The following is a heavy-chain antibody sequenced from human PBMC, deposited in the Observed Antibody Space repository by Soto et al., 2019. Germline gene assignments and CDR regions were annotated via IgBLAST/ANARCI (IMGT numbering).Heavy chain of an antibody. V-gene: IGHV4-31*03. CDR2: VYFSGDT. CDR3: ARDPRRTRGWHFDL. D-gene: IGHD3-10*01. J-gene: IGHJ2*01. Sequence: QVQLQESGPGLVRPSQTLSLTCTVSGGSISTSDYYWSWIRQHPVRGLEWIGYVYFSGDTFYNLSLESRVVISVETSENRFSLKLTSVTAADTAVYYCARDPRRTRGWHFDLWGRGTLVTVSS. CDR1: GGSISTSDYY.